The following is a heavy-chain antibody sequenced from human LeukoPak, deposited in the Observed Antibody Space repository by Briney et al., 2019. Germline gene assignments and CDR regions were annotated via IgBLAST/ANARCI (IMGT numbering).Heavy chain of an antibody. J-gene: IGHJ4*02. CDR2: IRYDGSNK. CDR3: AKDLLYGRRYGLVDY. D-gene: IGHD2/OR15-2a*01. CDR1: GFTFSSYG. Sequence: PGGSLRLSCAASGFTFSSYGMHWVRQAPGKGLEWVAFIRYDGSNKYYADSVKGRFTISRDNSKNTLYLQMNSLRAEDTAVYYCAKDLLYGRRYGLVDYWGQGTLVTVSS. V-gene: IGHV3-30*02.